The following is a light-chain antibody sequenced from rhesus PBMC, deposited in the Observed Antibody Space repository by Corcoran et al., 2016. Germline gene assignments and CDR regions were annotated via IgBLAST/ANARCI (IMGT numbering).Light chain of an antibody. CDR2: GAS. J-gene: IGKJ2*01. CDR3: QQTNAYPYS. Sequence: DIQMTQSPSSLSASVGDRVTLTCRASQGISSYLAWYQQKPGKAPKVLFYGASTLQSGVPSRFSGSGSGADFTLTIRSLQPEDSATYYCQQTNAYPYSFGQGTTVEIK. CDR1: QGISSY. V-gene: IGKV1-25*01.